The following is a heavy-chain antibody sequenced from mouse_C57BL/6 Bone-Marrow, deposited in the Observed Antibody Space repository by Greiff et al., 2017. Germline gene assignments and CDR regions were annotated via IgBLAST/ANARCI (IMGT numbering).Heavy chain of an antibody. Sequence: QVQLQQPGAELVKPGASVKVSCKASGYTFTSYWMHWVKQRPGQGLEWIGRIHPSDSDTNYNQKFKGKATLTVDKSSSTAYMQHSSLTSEDSAVSYCAIGPVVALAMDYWGQGTSVTVSS. CDR2: IHPSDSDT. V-gene: IGHV1-74*01. CDR1: GYTFTSYW. CDR3: AIGPVVALAMDY. D-gene: IGHD1-1*01. J-gene: IGHJ4*01.